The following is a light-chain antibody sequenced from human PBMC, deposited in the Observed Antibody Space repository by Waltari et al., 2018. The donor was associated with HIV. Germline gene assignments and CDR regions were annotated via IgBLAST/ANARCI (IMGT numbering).Light chain of an antibody. CDR2: WAS. V-gene: IGKV4-1*01. CDR1: QSVLYSSNNKNY. J-gene: IGKJ1*01. Sequence: DMVMNQSPDSLAVSRPERSTIYCTSSQSVLYSSNNKNYLAWYQQKPGQPPKLLIYWASTRESGVPDRFSGSGSGTDFTLTISSLQAEDVAVYYCQQYYSTPRTFGQGTKVEIK. CDR3: QQYYSTPRT.